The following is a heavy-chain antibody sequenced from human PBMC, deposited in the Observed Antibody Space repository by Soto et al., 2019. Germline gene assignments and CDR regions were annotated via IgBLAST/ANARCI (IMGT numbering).Heavy chain of an antibody. Sequence: ASVKVSCKASGYTFARHDINWVRQAPGQGLEWIGWVNPKSANTGYAQKFQGRVTMMRDSSTTTAYMELRSLTSEDTAMYYCVREGLYGSSQENTFDIWGQGTMVTVSS. D-gene: IGHD6-13*01. J-gene: IGHJ3*02. CDR3: VREGLYGSSQENTFDI. CDR2: VNPKSANT. V-gene: IGHV1-8*01. CDR1: GYTFARHD.